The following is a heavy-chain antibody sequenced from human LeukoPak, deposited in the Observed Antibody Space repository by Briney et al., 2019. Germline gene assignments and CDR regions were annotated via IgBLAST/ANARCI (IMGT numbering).Heavy chain of an antibody. J-gene: IGHJ2*01. D-gene: IGHD3-22*01. Sequence: PSETLSLTCAVYGGSFSGYYWSWIRQPPGKGLEWIGEINHSGSTNYNPSLKSRVTISVDTSKNQFSLKLSSVTAADTAVYYCARDRPSLSYDSSGYPRPWYFDLWGRGTLVTVSS. V-gene: IGHV4-34*01. CDR1: GGSFSGYY. CDR2: INHSGST. CDR3: ARDRPSLSYDSSGYPRPWYFDL.